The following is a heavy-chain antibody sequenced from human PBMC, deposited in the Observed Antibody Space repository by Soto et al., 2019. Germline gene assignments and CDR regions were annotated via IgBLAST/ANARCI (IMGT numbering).Heavy chain of an antibody. Sequence: PGGSLRLSCAASGFTFDDYAMHWVRQAPGKGLEWVSGISWNSASMDYADSVKDRFSISRDNAENSLYLQMNILKIEDTAFYYCARSFSGSYYDLDFWGQGTLVTVSS. D-gene: IGHD1-26*01. V-gene: IGHV3-9*01. CDR2: ISWNSASM. J-gene: IGHJ4*02. CDR1: GFTFDDYA. CDR3: ARSFSGSYYDLDF.